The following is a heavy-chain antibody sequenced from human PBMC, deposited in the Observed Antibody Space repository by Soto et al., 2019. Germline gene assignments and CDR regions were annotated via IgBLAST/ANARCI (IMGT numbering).Heavy chain of an antibody. CDR3: AHRSYCSSTSCYGSYYLDY. Sequence: QITLKESGPTLVKPTQTLTLTCTFSGFSLSTSGVGVGWIRQPPGKALEWLALIYWDDDKRYSPSLKSRLTITKDTSKNQVVLTMTNMDPVDTATYYCAHRSYCSSTSCYGSYYLDYWGQGTLVTVSS. CDR1: GFSLSTSGVG. D-gene: IGHD2-2*01. J-gene: IGHJ4*02. CDR2: IYWDDDK. V-gene: IGHV2-5*02.